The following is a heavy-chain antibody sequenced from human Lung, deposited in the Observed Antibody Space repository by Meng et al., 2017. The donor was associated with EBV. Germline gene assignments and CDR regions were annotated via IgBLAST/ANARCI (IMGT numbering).Heavy chain of an antibody. CDR2: MNPDSGNT. CDR3: ARGLPFTNWFDT. Sequence: QVELVQSGGEVKKPGASVKVSCKASGYTFTSYDINWVRQATGQGLEWMGWMNPDSGNTGYAQNFQGRVTMTRDTSKSTAYMELSSLRSEDTAVYYCARGLPFTNWFDTWGQGTLVTVSS. D-gene: IGHD2-8*01. V-gene: IGHV1-8*01. CDR1: GYTFTSYD. J-gene: IGHJ5*02.